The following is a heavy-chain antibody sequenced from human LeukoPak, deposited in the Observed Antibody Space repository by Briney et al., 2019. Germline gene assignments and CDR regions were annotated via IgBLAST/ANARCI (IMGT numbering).Heavy chain of an antibody. J-gene: IGHJ4*02. CDR3: ARDGSSSGYYFDY. D-gene: IGHD6-13*01. Sequence: TSETLSLTCTVSGGPISSYYWSWIRQPPGKGLEWIGYIYYSGSTNYNPSLKSRVTISVDTSKNQFSLKLSSVTAADTAVYYCARDGSSSGYYFDYWGQGTLVTVSS. CDR1: GGPISSYY. V-gene: IGHV4-59*12. CDR2: IYYSGST.